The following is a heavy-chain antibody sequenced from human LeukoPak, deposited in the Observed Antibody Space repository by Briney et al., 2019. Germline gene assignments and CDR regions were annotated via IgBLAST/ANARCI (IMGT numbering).Heavy chain of an antibody. CDR3: ARAGRYSYDSSGYYYDAIDI. CDR2: IRYDGSNK. Sequence: GGSLRLSCAASGFTFSSYGMHWVRQAPGKGLEWVAFIRYDGSNKYYADSVKGRFTISRDNSKNTLYLQMNSLRAEDTAVYYCARAGRYSYDSSGYYYDAIDIWGQGTMVTVSS. J-gene: IGHJ3*02. V-gene: IGHV3-30*02. D-gene: IGHD3-22*01. CDR1: GFTFSSYG.